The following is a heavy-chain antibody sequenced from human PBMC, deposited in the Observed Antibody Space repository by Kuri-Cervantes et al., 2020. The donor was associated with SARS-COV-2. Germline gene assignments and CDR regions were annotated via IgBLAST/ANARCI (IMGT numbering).Heavy chain of an antibody. CDR1: GYTFTSYD. CDR3: ARGSSGWFPYYYFDY. Sequence: ASVKVSCKAPGYTFTSYDINWVRQATGQGLEWMGWMNPNSGNTGYAQKFQGRVTITRNTSISTAYMELSSLRPEDTAVYYCARGSSGWFPYYYFDYWGQGTLVTVSS. D-gene: IGHD6-19*01. CDR2: MNPNSGNT. J-gene: IGHJ4*02. V-gene: IGHV1-8*03.